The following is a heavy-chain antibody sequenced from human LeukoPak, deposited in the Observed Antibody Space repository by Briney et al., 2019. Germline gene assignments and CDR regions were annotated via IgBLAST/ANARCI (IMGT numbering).Heavy chain of an antibody. Sequence: GYIYYSGSTYYNPSLKSRVTISVQTSKNQFSLKLSSVTAADTAVYYCARGLNRNDYGDYGYWGQGTLVTVSS. CDR2: IYYSGST. D-gene: IGHD4-17*01. CDR3: ARGLNRNDYGDYGY. J-gene: IGHJ4*02. V-gene: IGHV4-30-4*07.